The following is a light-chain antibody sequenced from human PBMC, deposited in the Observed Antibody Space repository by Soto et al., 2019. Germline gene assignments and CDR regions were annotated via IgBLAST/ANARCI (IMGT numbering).Light chain of an antibody. J-gene: IGKJ5*01. V-gene: IGKV3-11*01. CDR2: DAS. Sequence: EIVLTQSPATLSLSPGERATLSCRASQSVSSYLAWYQQKPGQAPRLLIYDASNRATGIPARFSGSGSGTDFPPTISSLEPEDFAVFYCQQRSNWPPNTFGQGTRLAIK. CDR1: QSVSSY. CDR3: QQRSNWPPNT.